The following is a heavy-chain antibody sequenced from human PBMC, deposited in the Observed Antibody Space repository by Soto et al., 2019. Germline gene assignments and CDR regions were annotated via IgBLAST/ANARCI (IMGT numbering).Heavy chain of an antibody. J-gene: IGHJ6*02. CDR2: INSDGSST. CDR1: GFTFRNYW. Sequence: EVQLVESGGGLVQRGGSLRLSCAASGFTFRNYWMHWVRQAPGKGLMWVSRINSDGSSTSYAGSVKGRFTISRDNAKNTLYLQMNSRRGEDTAVYYCARRYDILTGYYNYYYAMDVWGRGTTVTVSS. V-gene: IGHV3-74*01. CDR3: ARRYDILTGYYNYYYAMDV. D-gene: IGHD3-9*01.